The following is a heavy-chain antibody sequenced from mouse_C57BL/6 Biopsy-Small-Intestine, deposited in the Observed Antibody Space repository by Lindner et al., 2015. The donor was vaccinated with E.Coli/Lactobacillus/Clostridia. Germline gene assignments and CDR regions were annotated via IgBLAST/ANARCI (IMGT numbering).Heavy chain of an antibody. CDR3: ARDSSGYDY. CDR1: GYTFTSYW. Sequence: VQLQESGAELARPGASVKMSCKASGYTFTSYWMHWVKQRPGQGLEWIGYINPSSDYTKYNQKFKDKATLTADKSSSTAYMQLSSLTYEDSAVYYCARDSSGYDYWGQGTTLTVSS. V-gene: IGHV1-7*01. J-gene: IGHJ2*01. CDR2: INPSSDYT. D-gene: IGHD3-2*02.